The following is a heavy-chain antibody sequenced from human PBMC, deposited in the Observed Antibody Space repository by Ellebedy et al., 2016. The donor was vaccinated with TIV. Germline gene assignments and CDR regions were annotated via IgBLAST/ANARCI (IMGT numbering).Heavy chain of an antibody. V-gene: IGHV3-11*01. J-gene: IGHJ6*01. Sequence: GGSLRLXXVVSGFTLSDYYMSWIRQAPGKGLEWAAYISDGGTIVSYTDSVKGRFTVSRDSSRDSLYLHMRSLRAEDTAVYYCARARIDSQDYYYGMDVWGQGTTVTVSS. CDR2: ISDGGTIV. D-gene: IGHD2/OR15-2a*01. CDR3: ARARIDSQDYYYGMDV. CDR1: GFTLSDYY.